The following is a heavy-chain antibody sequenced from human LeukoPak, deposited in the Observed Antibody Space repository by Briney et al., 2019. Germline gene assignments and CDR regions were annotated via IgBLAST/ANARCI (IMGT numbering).Heavy chain of an antibody. J-gene: IGHJ3*02. D-gene: IGHD1-26*01. Sequence: ASVKVSCKASGYTFTGCYMHWVRQAPGQGLEWMGWINPNSGGTNYAQKFQGRVTMTRDTSISTAYMELSRLRSDDTAVYYCARYRKITLVRANYPAFDIWGQGTMVTVSS. CDR3: ARYRKITLVRANYPAFDI. CDR1: GYTFTGCY. CDR2: INPNSGGT. V-gene: IGHV1-2*02.